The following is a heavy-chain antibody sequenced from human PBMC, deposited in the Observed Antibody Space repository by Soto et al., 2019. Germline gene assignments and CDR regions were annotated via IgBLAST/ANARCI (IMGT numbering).Heavy chain of an antibody. D-gene: IGHD2-2*03. Sequence: ASVKVSCKTSGGTFSTYAIYWVRQAPGQGLEWMGWIIAHNGKTNYAQKLQGRVTMTTDTSTSTAYMELRSLRSDDTAVYYCASVTWMVDAFDIWGQGTMLTVSS. CDR1: GGTFSTYA. CDR2: IIAHNGKT. V-gene: IGHV1-18*01. J-gene: IGHJ3*02. CDR3: ASVTWMVDAFDI.